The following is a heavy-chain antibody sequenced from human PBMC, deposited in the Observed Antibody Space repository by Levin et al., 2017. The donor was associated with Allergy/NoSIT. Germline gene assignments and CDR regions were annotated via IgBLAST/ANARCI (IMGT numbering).Heavy chain of an antibody. V-gene: IGHV3-23*01. Sequence: GGSLRLSCAASGFTFSSYAMSWVRQAPGKGLEWVSAISGSGGSTYYADSVKGRFTISRDNSKNTLYLQMNSLRAEDTAVYYCAKAPSRYSSGWYLGVYWGQGTLVTVSS. D-gene: IGHD6-19*01. CDR1: GFTFSSYA. J-gene: IGHJ4*02. CDR2: ISGSGGST. CDR3: AKAPSRYSSGWYLGVY.